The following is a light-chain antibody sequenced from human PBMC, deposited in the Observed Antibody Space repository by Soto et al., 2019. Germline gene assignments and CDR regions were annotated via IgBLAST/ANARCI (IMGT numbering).Light chain of an antibody. CDR3: QQYASYSFT. V-gene: IGKV1-5*03. CDR2: KAS. J-gene: IGKJ4*01. Sequence: DIQMTQSPPTLPATVGDRVTITCRASQSISSKLAWYQQKPGKAPKVLIDKASSLQSGVPSRFSGRGSGTEFTLTISSLKPDDFATYYCQQYASYSFTFGGGTKVEIK. CDR1: QSISSK.